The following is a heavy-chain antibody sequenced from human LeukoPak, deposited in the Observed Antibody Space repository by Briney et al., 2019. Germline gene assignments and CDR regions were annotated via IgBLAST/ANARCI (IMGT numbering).Heavy chain of an antibody. Sequence: KAGGSLRLSCAASGFTFSSYSMNWVRQAPGKGLEWVSSISSSSSYIYYADSVKGRFTISRDNAKNSLYLQMNSLRAEDTAVYYCARAVAGPIGYMDVWGKGTTVTISS. CDR2: ISSSSSYI. V-gene: IGHV3-21*01. CDR1: GFTFSSYS. D-gene: IGHD6-19*01. J-gene: IGHJ6*03. CDR3: ARAVAGPIGYMDV.